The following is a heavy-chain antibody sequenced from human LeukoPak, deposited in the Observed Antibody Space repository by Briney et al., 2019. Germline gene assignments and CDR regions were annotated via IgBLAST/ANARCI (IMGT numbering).Heavy chain of an antibody. CDR3: ARELSRAYYYGSSGYFGVDFRNWFDP. V-gene: IGHV1-69*06. J-gene: IGHJ5*02. D-gene: IGHD3-22*01. CDR2: IIPIFGTA. Sequence: GASVKVSCKASGGTFSSYAISWVRQAPGQGLEWMGGIIPIFGTANYAQKFQGRVTITADKSTSTAYMELSSLRSEDTAVYYCARELSRAYYYGSSGYFGVDFRNWFDPWGQGTLVTVSS. CDR1: GGTFSSYA.